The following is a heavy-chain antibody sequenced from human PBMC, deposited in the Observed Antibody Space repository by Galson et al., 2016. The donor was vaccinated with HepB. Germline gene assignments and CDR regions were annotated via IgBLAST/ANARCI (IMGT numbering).Heavy chain of an antibody. CDR2: IGGSSGNT. Sequence: SLRLSCAASGFTFSDFAMSWVRQAPGKGLEWVSSIGGSSGNTYSADSVKGRFTISRDNSNSILYLEMTNVTTEDMAVYYCAKSAVTPPGGGYFDSWGPGILVTVSS. V-gene: IGHV3-23*01. CDR1: GFTFSDFA. J-gene: IGHJ4*02. CDR3: AKSAVTPPGGGYFDS. D-gene: IGHD4-17*01.